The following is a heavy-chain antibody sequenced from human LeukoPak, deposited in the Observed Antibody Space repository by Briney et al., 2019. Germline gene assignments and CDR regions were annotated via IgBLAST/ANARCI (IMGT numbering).Heavy chain of an antibody. CDR1: GGSISSGSYF. V-gene: IGHV4-39*01. Sequence: SETLSLTCSVSGGSISSGSYFWGWIRQPPGKGLEWIGSIYYSGSTYSNPSLKSRVTISVDTSKSQFSLKLSSVTAADTAVYYCARDGYTYGSFDYWGQGTLVTVSS. D-gene: IGHD5-18*01. J-gene: IGHJ4*02. CDR3: ARDGYTYGSFDY. CDR2: IYYSGST.